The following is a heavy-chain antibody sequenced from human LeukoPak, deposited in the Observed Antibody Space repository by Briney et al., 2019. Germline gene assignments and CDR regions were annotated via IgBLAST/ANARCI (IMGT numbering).Heavy chain of an antibody. CDR1: GFTFNKYG. Sequence: QPGGSLRLSCAASGFTFNKYGMHWVRQAPGKGLEWVASIWYDGNNKYYGDSVKGRVTISRDNSKNTMDLQMNSLRVDDTAVYHCAKDQGSGYFHYWGQGIPVTVSS. CDR3: AKDQGSGYFHY. J-gene: IGHJ4*02. CDR2: IWYDGNNK. D-gene: IGHD6-25*01. V-gene: IGHV3-33*06.